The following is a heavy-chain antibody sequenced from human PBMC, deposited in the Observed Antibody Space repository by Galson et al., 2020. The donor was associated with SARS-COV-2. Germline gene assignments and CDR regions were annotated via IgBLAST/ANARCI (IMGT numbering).Heavy chain of an antibody. Sequence: GGSLRLSCAASGFTFSSYSMNWVRQAPGKGLEWVSYISSSSSTIYYADSVKGRFTISRDNAKNSLYLQMNSLRDEDTAVYYCAREGRDIVVVPAAAPVVNYFDYWGQGTLVTVSS. CDR2: ISSSSSTI. CDR3: AREGRDIVVVPAAAPVVNYFDY. D-gene: IGHD2-2*01. CDR1: GFTFSSYS. J-gene: IGHJ4*02. V-gene: IGHV3-48*02.